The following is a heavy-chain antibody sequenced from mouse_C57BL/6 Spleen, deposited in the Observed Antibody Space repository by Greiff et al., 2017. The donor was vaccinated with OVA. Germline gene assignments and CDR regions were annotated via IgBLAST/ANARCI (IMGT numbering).Heavy chain of an antibody. V-gene: IGHV3-8*01. CDR3: ASSYDYDMAWFAY. D-gene: IGHD2-4*01. Sequence: EVKLMESGPGLAKPSQTLSLTCSVTGYSITSDYWNWIRKFPGNKLEYMGYISYSGSTYYNPSLKSRISITRDTSKNQYYLQLNSVTTEDTATYYCASSYDYDMAWFAYWGQGTLVTVSA. J-gene: IGHJ3*01. CDR1: GYSITSDY. CDR2: ISYSGST.